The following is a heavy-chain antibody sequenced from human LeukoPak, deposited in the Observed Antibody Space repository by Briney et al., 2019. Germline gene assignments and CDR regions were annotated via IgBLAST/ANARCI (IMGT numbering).Heavy chain of an antibody. J-gene: IGHJ4*02. CDR2: LKQDGSEK. Sequence: GGSLRLSCTASGFTFSSYWMSWVRQAPGKGLEWVANLKQDGSEKYYVDSVKGRFTISRDNAKNSLYLQMNSLRAEDTAVYYCARDLIYGSGSGNDYWGQGTLVTVSS. D-gene: IGHD3-10*01. CDR1: GFTFSSYW. V-gene: IGHV3-7*04. CDR3: ARDLIYGSGSGNDY.